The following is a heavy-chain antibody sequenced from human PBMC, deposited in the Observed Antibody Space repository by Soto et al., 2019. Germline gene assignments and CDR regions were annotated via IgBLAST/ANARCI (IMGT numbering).Heavy chain of an antibody. V-gene: IGHV3-30*18. J-gene: IGHJ4*02. D-gene: IGHD4-4*01. CDR1: GFTFSSYG. Sequence: GGSLRLSFAASGFTFSSYGMHWVRQAPGKGLEWVAVISYDGSNKYYADSVKGRFTISRDNSKNTLYLQMNSLRAEDTAVYYCAKDLASNAIGYWGQGTLVTVS. CDR2: ISYDGSNK. CDR3: AKDLASNAIGY.